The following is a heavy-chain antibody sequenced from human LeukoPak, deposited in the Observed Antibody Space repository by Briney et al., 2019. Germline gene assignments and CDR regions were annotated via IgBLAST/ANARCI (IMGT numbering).Heavy chain of an antibody. J-gene: IGHJ4*02. D-gene: IGHD3-3*01. V-gene: IGHV3-53*01. CDR3: ARASFGVIVGPDY. CDR1: VFIVSSNY. CDR2: LYSGGTT. Sequence: GGSLRLSCAASVFIVSSNYMSWVRQAPGKGLEWVSVLYSGGTTYYADSVKGRFTISRDNSKNTLSLQMNSLRAEDTAVYYCARASFGVIVGPDYWGQGTLVTVSS.